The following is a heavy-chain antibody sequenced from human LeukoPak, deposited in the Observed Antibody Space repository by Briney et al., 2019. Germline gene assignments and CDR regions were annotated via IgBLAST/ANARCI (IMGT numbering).Heavy chain of an antibody. V-gene: IGHV5-51*01. CDR2: IYPGDSDT. D-gene: IGHD2-2*01. Sequence: GESLKISCKGSGYSFTSFWIGWVRQMPGKGLEWMGIIYPGDSDTRSSPSFQGQVTISADKSISTAYLQWCSLKASDTAMYYCARPYCSSTSCTKSSGYWGQGTLVTVSS. CDR1: GYSFTSFW. J-gene: IGHJ4*02. CDR3: ARPYCSSTSCTKSSGY.